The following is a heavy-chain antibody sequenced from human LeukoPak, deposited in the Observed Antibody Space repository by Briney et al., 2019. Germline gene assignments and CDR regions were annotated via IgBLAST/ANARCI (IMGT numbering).Heavy chain of an antibody. CDR1: GFTFSDYY. V-gene: IGHV3-11*01. Sequence: GGSLRLSCAASGFTFSDYYMSWIRQAPGKGLEWVSYISRSGSTIYYADSVKGRFTISRANAKNSLYLQMNSLRAEDTAVYYCARDRCSSTCCGHYYYGMDVWGQGTTVAVSS. J-gene: IGHJ6*02. D-gene: IGHD2-2*01. CDR3: ARDRCSSTCCGHYYYGMDV. CDR2: ISRSGSTI.